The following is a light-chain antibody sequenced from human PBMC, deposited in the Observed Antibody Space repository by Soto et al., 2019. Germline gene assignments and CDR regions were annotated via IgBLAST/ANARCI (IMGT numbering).Light chain of an antibody. CDR3: SSYTSSSTRV. CDR1: SSDVGGYNY. Sequence: QSVLTQPASVSGSPGHSITHSCTGTSSDVGGYNYVSWYQQHPGKAPKLMIYEVSNRPSGVSNRFSGSKSGNTASLTISGLQAEDEADYYCSSYTSSSTRVFGGGTKVTVL. V-gene: IGLV2-14*01. CDR2: EVS. J-gene: IGLJ3*02.